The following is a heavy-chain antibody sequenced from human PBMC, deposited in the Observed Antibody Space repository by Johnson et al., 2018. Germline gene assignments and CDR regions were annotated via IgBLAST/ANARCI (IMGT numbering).Heavy chain of an antibody. J-gene: IGHJ1*01. V-gene: IGHV3-74*01. CDR3: ARDVPDSSGYSFQH. Sequence: EVQLLETGGGLVQXGGSLRLSCADSGFSFSRYWMHWVRQAPGKGLVWVARINRDGSSTSYAESVKGRFTISRDNAKNSLYLQMNSLRAEDTAVYYCARDVPDSSGYSFQHWGQGTLVTVSS. CDR2: INRDGSST. D-gene: IGHD3-22*01. CDR1: GFSFSRYW.